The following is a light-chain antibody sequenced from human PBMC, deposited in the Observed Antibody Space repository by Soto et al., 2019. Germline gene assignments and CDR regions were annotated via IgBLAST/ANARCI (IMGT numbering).Light chain of an antibody. CDR1: SSNIGSNY. CDR3: SAWDDSLSGLV. V-gene: IGLV1-47*01. CDR2: RDN. J-gene: IGLJ2*01. Sequence: QSVLTQPPSASGTPGQRVTISCSGSSSNIGSNYVYWFQQLPGTAPKLLIHRDNQRPSGVPDRLSGSKSGTSASLAISGLRSEDEADYDCSAWDDSLSGLVFGGGTKLTVL.